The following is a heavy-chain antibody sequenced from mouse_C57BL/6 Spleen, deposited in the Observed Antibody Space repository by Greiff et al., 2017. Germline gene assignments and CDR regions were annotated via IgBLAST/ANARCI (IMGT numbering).Heavy chain of an antibody. CDR2: INPNNGGP. Sequence: EVQLQQSGPELVKPGASVKISCKASGYTFTDYYMNWVKQSHGKSLEWIGDINPNNGGPSYNQKFQGKATLTVDKSSSTAYMELRSLTSEDSAVYYCARNCNYEAWFAYGGQGTLVTVSA. CDR3: ARNCNYEAWFAY. D-gene: IGHD2-1*01. V-gene: IGHV1-26*01. J-gene: IGHJ3*01. CDR1: GYTFTDYY.